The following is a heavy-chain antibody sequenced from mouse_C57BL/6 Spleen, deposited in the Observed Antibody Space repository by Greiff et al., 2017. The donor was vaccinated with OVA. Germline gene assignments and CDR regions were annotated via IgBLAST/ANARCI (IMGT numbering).Heavy chain of an antibody. V-gene: IGHV5-17*01. D-gene: IGHD2-4*01. J-gene: IGHJ3*01. CDR3: ARPDYDRAWFAY. CDR2: ISSGSSTI. CDR1: GFTFSDYG. Sequence: VQLKESGGGLVKPGGSLKLSCAASGFTFSDYGMHWVRQAPEKGLEWVAYISSGSSTIYYADTVKGRFTISRDNAKNTLFLQMTSLRSEDTAMEYCARPDYDRAWFAYWGQGTLVTVSA.